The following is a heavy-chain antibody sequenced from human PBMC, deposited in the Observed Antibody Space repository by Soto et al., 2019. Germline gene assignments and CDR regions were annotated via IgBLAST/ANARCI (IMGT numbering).Heavy chain of an antibody. V-gene: IGHV1-3*05. CDR2: INAGNGNT. Sequence: QVQLVQSGAEEKKPGASVKVSYKASGYTFTSYDMHWVRQDPGQRLEWMGWINAGNGNTKYSQKFQGRVTITRDTSASTAYMDLSSLRSEDTAVYYCARDLQQLNWFDPWGQGTLVTVSA. CDR1: GYTFTSYD. J-gene: IGHJ5*02. CDR3: ARDLQQLNWFDP. D-gene: IGHD6-13*01.